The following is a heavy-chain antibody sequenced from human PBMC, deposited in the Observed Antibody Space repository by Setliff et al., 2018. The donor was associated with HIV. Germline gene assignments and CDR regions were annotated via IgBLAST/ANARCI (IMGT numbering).Heavy chain of an antibody. J-gene: IGHJ6*04. CDR3: ARDSRDIVVVIAPEPEPYYYYGMDV. V-gene: IGHV1-69*13. Sequence: SVKVSCKASRYSLTSYSINWVRQVPGQGLEWMGGIIPIFGTPNYAQKFKGRLTITADESTSTVYMELSSLRSEDTAVYYCARDSRDIVVVIAPEPEPYYYYGMDVWGEGTTVTVSS. CDR1: RYSLTSYS. D-gene: IGHD2-15*01. CDR2: IIPIFGTP.